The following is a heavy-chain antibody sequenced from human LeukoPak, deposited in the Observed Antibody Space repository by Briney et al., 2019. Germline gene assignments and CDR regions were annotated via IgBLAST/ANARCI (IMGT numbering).Heavy chain of an antibody. CDR2: INHSGST. Sequence: SETLSLTCAVYGGSFSGYYWSWIRQPPGKGLEWIGEINHSGSTNYNPSLKSRVTISVDTSKNQFSLKLSSVTAADTAVYYCARRGYSYGFGVDAFDIWGQGTMVTVSS. D-gene: IGHD5-18*01. J-gene: IGHJ3*02. V-gene: IGHV4-34*01. CDR3: ARRGYSYGFGVDAFDI. CDR1: GGSFSGYY.